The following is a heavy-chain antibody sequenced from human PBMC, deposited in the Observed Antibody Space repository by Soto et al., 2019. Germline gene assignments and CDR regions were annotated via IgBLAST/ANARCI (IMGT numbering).Heavy chain of an antibody. Sequence: SETLSLTCAVYGGSFSGYYWSWIRQPPGKGLEWIGEINHSGSTNYNPSLKSRVTISVDTSKNQFSLKLCSVTAAATAVYYCARQKDNYYDSSGYSDYWGQGTLVTVSS. V-gene: IGHV4-34*01. D-gene: IGHD3-22*01. CDR3: ARQKDNYYDSSGYSDY. CDR1: GGSFSGYY. J-gene: IGHJ4*02. CDR2: INHSGST.